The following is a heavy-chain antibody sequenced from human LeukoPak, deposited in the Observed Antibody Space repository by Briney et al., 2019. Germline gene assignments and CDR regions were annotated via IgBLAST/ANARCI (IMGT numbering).Heavy chain of an antibody. CDR2: IRFGGGLT. D-gene: IGHD3-10*01. CDR3: ARKITMVRGPLIKGYFDL. Sequence: LSGGSLRLSCSGSGFTFMNYVMAWVRRAPGKGLEWVSSIRFGGGLTHSADPVKGRFIISRDMNTLFLQMNNLRPEDTAMYYCARKITMVRGPLIKGYFDLWGRGTLFSVSS. CDR1: GFTFMNYV. V-gene: IGHV3-23*01. J-gene: IGHJ2*01.